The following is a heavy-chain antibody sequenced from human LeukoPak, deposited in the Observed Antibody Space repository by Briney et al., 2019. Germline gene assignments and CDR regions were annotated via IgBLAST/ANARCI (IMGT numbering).Heavy chain of an antibody. CDR2: ISYSGST. D-gene: IGHD3-16*01. CDR1: GGSISSYY. V-gene: IGHV4-59*01. CDR3: ARDRVGGAFDI. Sequence: SETLSLTCTVSGGSISSYYWSWIRQPPGKGLEWIGYISYSGSTTYNPSLKSRVTISVDTSKNQFSLKLSSVTAADTAVYYCARDRVGGAFDIWGQGTMVTVSS. J-gene: IGHJ3*02.